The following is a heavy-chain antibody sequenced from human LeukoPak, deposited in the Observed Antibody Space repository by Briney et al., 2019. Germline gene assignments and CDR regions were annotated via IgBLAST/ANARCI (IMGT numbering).Heavy chain of an antibody. J-gene: IGHJ4*02. CDR1: GYTFTGYY. Sequence: ASVKVSCKASGYTFTGYYMHWVRQAPGQGLEWMGWINPNSGGTNYARKFQGRVTMTRDTSISTAYMELSRLRSDDTAVYYCARDRIRGELPFDYWGQGTLVTVSS. CDR3: ARDRIRGELPFDY. CDR2: INPNSGGT. V-gene: IGHV1-2*02. D-gene: IGHD1-26*01.